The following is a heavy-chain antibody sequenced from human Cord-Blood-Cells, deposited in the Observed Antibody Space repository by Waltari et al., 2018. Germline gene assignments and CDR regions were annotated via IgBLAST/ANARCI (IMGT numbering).Heavy chain of an antibody. CDR3: ARQGLYYDILTGYYPFDY. CDR2: IYYSGST. V-gene: IGHV4-39*01. CDR1: GGSISSSSYY. D-gene: IGHD3-9*01. J-gene: IGHJ4*02. Sequence: QLQLQESGPGLVKPSETLSLTCTVPGGSISSSSYYWGWIRQPPGKGLEWIGSIYYSGSTYYNPSLKSRVTISVDTSKNQFSLKLSSVTAADTAVYYCARQGLYYDILTGYYPFDYWGQGTLVTVSS.